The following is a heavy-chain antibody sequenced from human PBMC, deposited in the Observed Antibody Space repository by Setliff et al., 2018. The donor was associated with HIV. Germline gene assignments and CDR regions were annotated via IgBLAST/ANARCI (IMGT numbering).Heavy chain of an antibody. V-gene: IGHV4-34*01. D-gene: IGHD1-1*01. CDR3: ARDWNHYFYYMDV. Sequence: PSETLSLTCAVYGGSLNDYYWSWIRLPPGKGLEWIWEINHSGSTNYNPSLKSRVTISLDTSKNHFSLKLTSVTAADTAVYYCARDWNHYFYYMDVWGKGTTVTVSS. CDR1: GGSLNDYY. J-gene: IGHJ6*03. CDR2: INHSGST.